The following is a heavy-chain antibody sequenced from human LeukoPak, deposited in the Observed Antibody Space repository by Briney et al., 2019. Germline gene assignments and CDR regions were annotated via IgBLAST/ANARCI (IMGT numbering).Heavy chain of an antibody. D-gene: IGHD3-22*01. CDR1: GGSISTNY. Sequence: SETLSLTCTVSGGSISTNYWSWIRQPAGKGLEWIGRIYNSGNTNYSPSLESRVTMSADTYKNQFSLKLSSVTAADTAVYYCARGTFDSSGYYLFDYWGQGTLVTVSS. V-gene: IGHV4-4*07. J-gene: IGHJ4*02. CDR3: ARGTFDSSGYYLFDY. CDR2: IYNSGNT.